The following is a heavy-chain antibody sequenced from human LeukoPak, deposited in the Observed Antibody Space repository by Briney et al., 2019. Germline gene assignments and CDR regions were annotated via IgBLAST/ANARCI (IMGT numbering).Heavy chain of an antibody. CDR2: ISSSSSYI. CDR3: ARDATTAVVVPAASYYFDY. Sequence: PGGSLRHSCAASGFTFSSYSMNWVRQAPGKGLEWVASISSSSSYIYYADSVKGRFTISRDNAKNSLYLQMNSLRAEDTAVYYCARDATTAVVVPAASYYFDYWGQGTLVTVSS. D-gene: IGHD2-2*01. J-gene: IGHJ4*02. CDR1: GFTFSSYS. V-gene: IGHV3-21*01.